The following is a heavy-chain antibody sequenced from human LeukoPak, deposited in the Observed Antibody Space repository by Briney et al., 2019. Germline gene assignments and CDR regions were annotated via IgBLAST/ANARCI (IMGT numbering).Heavy chain of an antibody. D-gene: IGHD2-15*01. Sequence: PGGSLRLSCAASGFTFSNYFMHWVRQAPGKGLVWVPRINSDGTTTMYADSVKGRFTISRDNAKNTLYLQMNSLRDKDTAVYYCARRVDATRWFDPWGQGTLVTVSS. J-gene: IGHJ5*02. CDR2: INSDGTTT. V-gene: IGHV3-74*03. CDR3: ARRVDATRWFDP. CDR1: GFTFSNYF.